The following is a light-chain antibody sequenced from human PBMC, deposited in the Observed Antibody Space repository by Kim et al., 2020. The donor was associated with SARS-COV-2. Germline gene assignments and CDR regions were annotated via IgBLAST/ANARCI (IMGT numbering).Light chain of an antibody. CDR1: SSDVGAYKY. V-gene: IGLV2-8*01. J-gene: IGLJ3*02. Sequence: GQSVTISCTGTSSDVGAYKYVSWYQRHPGKAPKLVIYEVSKRPSGVPDRFSGSKSGNTASLTVSGLQADDEADYYCSSYAGSHSWFFGGGTQLTVL. CDR2: EVS. CDR3: SSYAGSHSWF.